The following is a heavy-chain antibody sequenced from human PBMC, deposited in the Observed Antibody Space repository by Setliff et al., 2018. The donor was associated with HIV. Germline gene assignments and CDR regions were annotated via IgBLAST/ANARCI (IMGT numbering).Heavy chain of an antibody. CDR2: IKHSGST. Sequence: SETLSLTCAVHGGSFSDYYWTWIRQPPGKGLEWIGEIKHSGSTNYNPSLKSRFTISVDRSKSHFSLKLISVTAADTAIYYCARGRLRAVTAMVKKRASYTWFDPWGQGTLVTVSS. CDR3: ARGRLRAVTAMVKKRASYTWFDP. V-gene: IGHV4-34*01. J-gene: IGHJ5*02. D-gene: IGHD5-18*01. CDR1: GGSFSDYY.